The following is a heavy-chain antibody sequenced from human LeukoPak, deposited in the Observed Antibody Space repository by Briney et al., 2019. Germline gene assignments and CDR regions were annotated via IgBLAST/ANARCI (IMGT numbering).Heavy chain of an antibody. J-gene: IGHJ4*02. V-gene: IGHV1-46*01. Sequence: ASVKVSCKASGYTFTGYYMHWVRQAPGQGLEWMGIINPSGGSPSYAQKFQGRVTMTRDTSTSTVYMELSSLRSEDSAVYYCAREIGPIQLHLWGSAFDYWGQGTLVTVSS. D-gene: IGHD5-18*01. CDR2: INPSGGSP. CDR1: GYTFTGYY. CDR3: AREIGPIQLHLWGSAFDY.